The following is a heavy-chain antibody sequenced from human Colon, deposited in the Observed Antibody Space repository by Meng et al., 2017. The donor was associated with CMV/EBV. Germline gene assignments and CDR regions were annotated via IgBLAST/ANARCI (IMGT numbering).Heavy chain of an antibody. CDR3: AKELSRGGY. CDR1: GYTFPYFG. V-gene: IGHV1-18*01. J-gene: IGHJ4*02. CDR2: ISPYNGDT. Sequence: QVRLVQAGVERKKPVASVKVSCKTCGYTFPYFGISWVRQAPGQGLEWMEYISPYNGDTNYAQGFQGRVALTTETSTSTVYMELGSLTSDDTAIYYCAKELSRGGYWGQGTLVTVSS.